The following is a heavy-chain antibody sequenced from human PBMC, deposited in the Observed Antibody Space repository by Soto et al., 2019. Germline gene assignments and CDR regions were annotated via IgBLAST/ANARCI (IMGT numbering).Heavy chain of an antibody. CDR1: GGTFSSYA. CDR2: IIPIFGTA. J-gene: IGHJ3*02. Sequence: QVQLVQSGAEVKKPGSSVKVSCKASGGTFSSYAISWVRQAPGQGLEWMGGIIPIFGTANYAQKFQGRVTITADESTSTAYMELSSLRSEDTVVYYCARTYCSSTSCYDAFDIWGQGTMVTVSS. CDR3: ARTYCSSTSCYDAFDI. D-gene: IGHD2-2*01. V-gene: IGHV1-69*01.